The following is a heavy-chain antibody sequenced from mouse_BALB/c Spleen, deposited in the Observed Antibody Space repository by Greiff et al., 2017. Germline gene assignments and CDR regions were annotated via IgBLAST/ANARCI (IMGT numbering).Heavy chain of an antibody. CDR1: GFTFSSYT. CDR2: ISSGGSYT. Sequence: DVKLVESGGGLVKPGGSLKLSCAASGFTFSSYTMSWVRQTPEKRLEWVATISSGGSYTYYPDSVKGRFTISRDNAKNTLYLQMSSLKSEDTAMYYCTRDGGTTANYFDYWGQGTTLTVSS. V-gene: IGHV5-6-4*01. D-gene: IGHD1-2*01. J-gene: IGHJ2*01. CDR3: TRDGGTTANYFDY.